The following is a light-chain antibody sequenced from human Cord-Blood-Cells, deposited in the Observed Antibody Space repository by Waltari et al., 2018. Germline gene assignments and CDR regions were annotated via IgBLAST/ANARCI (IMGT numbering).Light chain of an antibody. V-gene: IGLV1-40*01. CDR3: QSYDSSLSGVV. J-gene: IGLJ2*01. Sequence: QSVLTQPPSVPGAPGQRVTTPCTGHSSNIGAGSDAQPYQPLPGTAPKLLIYGNSNRPSGVPDRFSGSKSGTSASLAITGLQAEDEADYYCQSYDSSLSGVVFGGGTKLTVL. CDR2: GNS. CDR1: SSNIGAGSD.